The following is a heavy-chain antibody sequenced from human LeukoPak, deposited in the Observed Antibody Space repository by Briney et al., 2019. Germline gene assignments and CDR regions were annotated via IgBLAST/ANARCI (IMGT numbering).Heavy chain of an antibody. D-gene: IGHD1-1*01. CDR2: IYSGGST. J-gene: IGHJ6*03. V-gene: IGHV3-53*01. Sequence: GGSLRLSCAASGFTVSSNYTSWVRQAPGKGLEWVSVIYSGGSTYYADSVKGRFTISRDNSKNTLYLQMNSLRAEDTAVYYCARARTNWNHPYAGDYYYMDVWGKGTTVTVSS. CDR3: ARARTNWNHPYAGDYYYMDV. CDR1: GFTVSSNY.